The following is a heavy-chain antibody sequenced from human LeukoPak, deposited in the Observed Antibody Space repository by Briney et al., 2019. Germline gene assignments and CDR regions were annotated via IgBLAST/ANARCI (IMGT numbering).Heavy chain of an antibody. J-gene: IGHJ4*02. V-gene: IGHV3-33*01. CDR1: GFTFSTYA. D-gene: IGHD4-17*01. CDR3: ARDRLTTVTTFHFDY. Sequence: GGSLRLSCAAFGFTFSTYAMHWVRQAPGKGLEWVAVIWSDSTNKYYADSVRGRFTISRDNSKSTLYLQMSSLRAEDTVMYYCARDRLTTVTTFHFDYWGQGTLVTVSS. CDR2: IWSDSTNK.